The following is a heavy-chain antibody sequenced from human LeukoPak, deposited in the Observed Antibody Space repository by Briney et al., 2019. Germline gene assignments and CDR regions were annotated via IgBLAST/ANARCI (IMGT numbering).Heavy chain of an antibody. CDR3: ARALYFSSGWTPGY. CDR2: MNPNSGNT. J-gene: IGHJ4*02. V-gene: IGHV1-8*02. CDR1: GYTFTSYG. D-gene: IGHD6-19*01. Sequence: ASVKVSCKASGYTFTSYGISWVRQAPGQGLEWMGWMNPNSGNTGYAQKFQGRVTMTRNTSISTAYMELSSLRSEDTAVYYCARALYFSSGWTPGYWGQGTLVTVSS.